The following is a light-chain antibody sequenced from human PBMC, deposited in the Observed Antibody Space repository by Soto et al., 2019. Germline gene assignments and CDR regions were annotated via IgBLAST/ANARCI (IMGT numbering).Light chain of an antibody. CDR3: QQTFKTPHT. J-gene: IGKJ2*01. CDR2: SAS. V-gene: IGKV1-39*01. CDR1: QSISSY. Sequence: DIQMTQSPSSLSASVGDRVTITCRASQSISSYLNWYQQKPGKAPKLLIYSASNLQTGVPSRFSGSGFGTDYTLTISSLQPADFATYYCQQTFKTPHTFGQGTKVDI.